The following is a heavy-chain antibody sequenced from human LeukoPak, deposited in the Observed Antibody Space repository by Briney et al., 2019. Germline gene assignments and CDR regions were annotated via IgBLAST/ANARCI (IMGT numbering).Heavy chain of an antibody. V-gene: IGHV1-69*05. CDR1: GGTFSSYA. J-gene: IGHJ5*02. Sequence: GSSVTVSFKASGGTFSSYAISWVRQAPGQGLEWMGGIIPIFGTANYAQKFQGRVTITTDESTSTAYMELSSLRSEDTAVYYCARLVDISFDPWGQGTLVTVSS. CDR3: ARLVDISFDP. CDR2: IIPIFGTA. D-gene: IGHD3-9*01.